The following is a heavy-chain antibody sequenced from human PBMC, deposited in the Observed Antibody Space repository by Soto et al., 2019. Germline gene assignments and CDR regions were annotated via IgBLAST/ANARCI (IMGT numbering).Heavy chain of an antibody. CDR1: GFTFSSYE. V-gene: IGHV3-48*03. D-gene: IGHD1-26*01. J-gene: IGHJ6*02. CDR3: ARDRGGAGTYGMDV. CDR2: ISSSGSTI. Sequence: GGSLRLSCAASGFTFSSYEMNWVRQAPGEGLEWVSYISSSGSTIYYADSVKGRFTISRDNAKNSLYLQMNSLRAEDTAVYYCARDRGGAGTYGMDVWGQGTTVTVSS.